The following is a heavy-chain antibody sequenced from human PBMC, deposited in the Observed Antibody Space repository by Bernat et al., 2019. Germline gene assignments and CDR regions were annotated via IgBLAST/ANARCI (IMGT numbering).Heavy chain of an antibody. D-gene: IGHD6-6*01. Sequence: VESGGGLVKPGGSLRLSCAASGFTFTNAWMSWVRQAPGKGLEWVGRIKSKTDGGTTDYAAPVKGRFTISRDDSKDTLYLQMNSLKTEDTAVYYCTTGYNSSPGRKNYFDYWGQGTLVTVSS. J-gene: IGHJ4*02. CDR2: IKSKTDGGTT. V-gene: IGHV3-15*01. CDR1: GFTFTNAW. CDR3: TTGYNSSPGRKNYFDY.